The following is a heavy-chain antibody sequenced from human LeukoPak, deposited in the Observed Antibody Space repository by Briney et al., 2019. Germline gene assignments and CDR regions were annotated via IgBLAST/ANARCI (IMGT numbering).Heavy chain of an antibody. Sequence: PGGSLRLSCAASGFTFCSDGMHWVRQAPGKGLEWVAFIRDDGSNKYYADSVKGRFTISRDNSKNTLYLKMNSLRAEDTAVYYCAKDGATTYYYDTSVYLDQWGQGTLVTVSS. CDR3: AKDGATTYYYDTSVYLDQ. CDR1: GFTFCSDG. D-gene: IGHD3-22*01. CDR2: IRDDGSNK. V-gene: IGHV3-30*02. J-gene: IGHJ4*02.